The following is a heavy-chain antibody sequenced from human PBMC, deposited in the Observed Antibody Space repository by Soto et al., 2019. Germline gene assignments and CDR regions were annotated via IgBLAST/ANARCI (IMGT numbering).Heavy chain of an antibody. V-gene: IGHV3-21*01. CDR2: ISSSSSYI. D-gene: IGHD5-18*01. J-gene: IGHJ3*02. CDR3: AREVDTSMGNEASDI. CDR1: GFTFSSYS. Sequence: PWGSLRLSCAARGFTFSSYSMIFCRHAPCKWLEWVSSISSSSSYIYYADSMRGRFTISRDNAKNSLYLQMNSLRDEDTAVYYCAREVDTSMGNEASDIWGQGTMVTVSS.